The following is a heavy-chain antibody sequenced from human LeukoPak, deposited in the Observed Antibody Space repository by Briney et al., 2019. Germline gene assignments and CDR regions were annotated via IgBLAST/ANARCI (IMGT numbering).Heavy chain of an antibody. V-gene: IGHV3-23*01. CDR2: ISGSGSYS. J-gene: IGHJ4*02. CDR1: GFTFRDYV. CDR3: AKTYFDIRIFDY. Sequence: GGSLRLSCAASGFTFRDYVMNWVRQAPGKGLEWVSAISGSGSYSYYADSVKGRFTISRDNSKNTLYLQMNSLRAGDTAVYFCAKTYFDIRIFDYWGQGTLVTVSS. D-gene: IGHD3-22*01.